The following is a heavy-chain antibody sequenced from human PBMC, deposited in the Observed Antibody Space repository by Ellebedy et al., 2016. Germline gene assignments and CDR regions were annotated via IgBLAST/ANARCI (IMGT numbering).Heavy chain of an antibody. D-gene: IGHD6-19*01. CDR3: AKEGYSSGYMYYYYGMDV. V-gene: IGHV4-34*01. Sequence: SETLSLTCAVYGGFFSGYYWSWIRQPPGKGLEWIGEINHSGSTNYNPSLKSRVTISVDTSKNQFSLKLSSVTAADTAVYYCAKEGYSSGYMYYYYGMDVWGQGTTVTVSS. J-gene: IGHJ6*02. CDR1: GGFFSGYY. CDR2: INHSGST.